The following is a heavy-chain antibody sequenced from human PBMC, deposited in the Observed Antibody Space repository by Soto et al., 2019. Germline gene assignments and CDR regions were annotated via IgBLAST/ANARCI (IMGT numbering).Heavy chain of an antibody. D-gene: IGHD3-9*01. CDR3: AANDILTGFWFDP. CDR2: IVVGSGNT. V-gene: IGHV1-58*02. CDR1: GFTFTSSA. J-gene: IGHJ5*02. Sequence: SVKVSCQASGFTFTSSAMQWVRQARGQRLEWIGWIVVGSGNTNYAQKFQERVTITRDMSTSTAYMELSSLRSEDTAVYYCAANDILTGFWFDPWGQGTLVTVSS.